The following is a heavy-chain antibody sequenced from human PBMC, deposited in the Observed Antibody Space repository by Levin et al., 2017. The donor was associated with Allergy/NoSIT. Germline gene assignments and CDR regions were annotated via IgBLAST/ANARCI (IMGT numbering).Heavy chain of an antibody. J-gene: IGHJ4*02. Sequence: LSLTCAASGFTFSSSAMSWVRQAPGKGLEWVSAISGSGGSTYYTDSVKGRFTISRDNSKNTLYLQMNSLRAEDTAVYYCAKVRVPVAGTLPSPDYWGQGTPVTVSS. V-gene: IGHV3-23*01. CDR3: AKVRVPVAGTLPSPDY. D-gene: IGHD6-19*01. CDR1: GFTFSSSA. CDR2: ISGSGGST.